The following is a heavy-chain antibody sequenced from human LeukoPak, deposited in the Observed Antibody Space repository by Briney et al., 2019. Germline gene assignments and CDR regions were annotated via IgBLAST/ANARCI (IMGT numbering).Heavy chain of an antibody. CDR2: FDPEDGET. V-gene: IGHV1-24*01. J-gene: IGHJ6*02. CDR3: ATSGPTAGYYYYGMDV. Sequence: ASVKVTCKVSGYTLTELSMHWVRQAPGKGLEWMGGFDPEDGETIYAQKFQGSVTMTEDTSTDTAYMELSSLRSEDTAVYYCATSGPTAGYYYYGMDVWGQGTTVTVSS. D-gene: IGHD2-15*01. CDR1: GYTLTELS.